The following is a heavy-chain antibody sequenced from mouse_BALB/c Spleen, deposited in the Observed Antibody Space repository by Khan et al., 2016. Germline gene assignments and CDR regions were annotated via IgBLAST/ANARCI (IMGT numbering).Heavy chain of an antibody. CDR3: ARDGWGYYAMDY. D-gene: IGHD2-2*01. CDR1: GFSIIAYG. J-gene: IGHJ4*01. V-gene: IGHV2-6-7*01. CDR2: IWGDGST. Sequence: QVQLKESGPGLVAPSQSLSITCTVSGFSIIAYGVNWVRQPPGKGLVWLGMIWGDGSTDYNSAFKSRLNITKDNSKSQVFLKMNSLQTDDTAKYYCARDGWGYYAMDYWGQGTSVTVSS.